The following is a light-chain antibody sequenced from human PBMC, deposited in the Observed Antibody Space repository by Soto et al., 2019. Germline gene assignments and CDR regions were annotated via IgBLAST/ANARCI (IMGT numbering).Light chain of an antibody. J-gene: IGKJ1*01. CDR1: QSVSTW. Sequence: DIQMTQSPSTLSASVGDSVTVTCRASQSVSTWLAWYQQKPGKAPKLLISDASSFESGVPSRFSGSGSGTEFTLTISSLQPDDFATYYCQQYHTWTFGQGNKVEMK. V-gene: IGKV1-5*01. CDR3: QQYHTWT. CDR2: DAS.